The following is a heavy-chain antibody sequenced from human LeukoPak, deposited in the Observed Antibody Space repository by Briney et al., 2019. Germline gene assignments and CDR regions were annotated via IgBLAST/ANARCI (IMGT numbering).Heavy chain of an antibody. CDR1: GFTFSGYG. CDR2: IWYDGSND. Sequence: RSLRLSCAASGFTFSGYGMHWVRQAPGKGLEWVAVIWYDGSNDDYADSVKGRFTISRDNSKSTLYLQMNSLRAEDTAIYYCARSIPRYDGSAYYPDYWGQGTLVTVSS. J-gene: IGHJ4*02. D-gene: IGHD3-22*01. CDR3: ARSIPRYDGSAYYPDY. V-gene: IGHV3-33*01.